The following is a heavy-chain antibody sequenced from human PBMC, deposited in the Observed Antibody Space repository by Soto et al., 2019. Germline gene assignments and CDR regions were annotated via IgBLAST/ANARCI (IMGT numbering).Heavy chain of an antibody. CDR1: GYTFTSYG. CDR2: ISAYNGNT. Sequence: ASVKVSCKASGYTFTSYGISWVRQAPGQGLEWMGWISAYNGNTNYAQKLQGRVTMTTDTSTSTAYMELRSLRSDDTAVYYCASFMVIKYSNYEWWFDPWGQGTLVTVSS. CDR3: ASFMVIKYSNYEWWFDP. D-gene: IGHD4-4*01. J-gene: IGHJ5*02. V-gene: IGHV1-18*01.